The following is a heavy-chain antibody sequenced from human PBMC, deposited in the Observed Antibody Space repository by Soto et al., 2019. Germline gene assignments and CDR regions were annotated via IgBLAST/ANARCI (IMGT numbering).Heavy chain of an antibody. D-gene: IGHD6-19*01. CDR1: GFVSSNYN. J-gene: IGHJ4*02. Sequence: QAHLVQSEAEVKMPGDSVQVSCKASGFVSSNYNFHWVRQAPGQSLEWMGRINAGNGNTQYSQNFQGRVTFTSDASASTAFMELTNLRFEDRAMYYCASDYGSNWRLWGQGTLVSVSS. CDR2: INAGNGNT. V-gene: IGHV1-3*01. CDR3: ASDYGSNWRL.